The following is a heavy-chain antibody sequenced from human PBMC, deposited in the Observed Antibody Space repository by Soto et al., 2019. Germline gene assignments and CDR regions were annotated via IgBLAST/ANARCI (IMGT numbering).Heavy chain of an antibody. CDR3: ARDAGGTFDY. J-gene: IGHJ4*02. CDR2: IHSDGST. CDR1: GFTVSDS. D-gene: IGHD2-15*01. Sequence: GGSLRLSCSVAGFTVSDSMSWVRQAPGEGLECVSFIHSDGSTHYTDSVRGRFTISRDNSKNTLYLQMDRLRVDDTAVYFCARDAGGTFDYWGQGTLVTVSS. V-gene: IGHV3-53*01.